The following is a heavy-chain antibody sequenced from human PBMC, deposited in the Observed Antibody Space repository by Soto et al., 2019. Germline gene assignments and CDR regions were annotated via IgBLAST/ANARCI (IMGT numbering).Heavy chain of an antibody. D-gene: IGHD2-15*01. Sequence: GGSLRLSCAASGFTFSSYSMNWVRQAPGKGLEWVSSISSSSSYIYYADSVKGRFTISRDNAKNSLYLQMNSLRAEDTAVYYCASDSHLGYCSGGSCYGGRFDPWGQGTLVTVSS. CDR2: ISSSSSYI. CDR1: GFTFSSYS. V-gene: IGHV3-21*01. J-gene: IGHJ5*02. CDR3: ASDSHLGYCSGGSCYGGRFDP.